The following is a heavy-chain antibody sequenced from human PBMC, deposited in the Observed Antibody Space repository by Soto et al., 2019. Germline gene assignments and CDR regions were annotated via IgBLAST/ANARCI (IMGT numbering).Heavy chain of an antibody. V-gene: IGHV4-34*01. D-gene: IGHD2-15*01. CDR1: GGSFSGYY. CDR3: ARMCVVVAATHYYYYGMDV. CDR2: IYYSGST. J-gene: IGHJ6*02. Sequence: SETLSLTCAVYGGSFSGYYWSWIRQPPGKGLEWIGYIYYSGSTYYNPSLKSRVTISVDTSKNQFSLKLSSVTAADTAVYYCARMCVVVAATHYYYYGMDVWGQGTTVTVSS.